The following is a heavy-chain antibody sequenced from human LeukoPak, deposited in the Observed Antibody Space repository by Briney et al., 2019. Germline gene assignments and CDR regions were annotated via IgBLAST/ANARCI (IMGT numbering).Heavy chain of an antibody. CDR3: ASLDLDDYGGNGWGY. V-gene: IGHV4-59*01. Sequence: PSETLSLTCTVSGGSISSYYWSWIRQPPGKGLEWIGYIYYSGSTNYNPSLKSRVTISVDTSKNQFSLKLSSVTAADTAVYYCASLDLDDYGGNGWGYWGQGTLVTVSS. CDR2: IYYSGST. CDR1: GGSISSYY. J-gene: IGHJ4*02. D-gene: IGHD4-23*01.